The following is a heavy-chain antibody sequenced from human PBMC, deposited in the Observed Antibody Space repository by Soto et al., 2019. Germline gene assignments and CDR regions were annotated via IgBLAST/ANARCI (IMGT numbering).Heavy chain of an antibody. CDR2: ISAYNGNT. Sequence: GASVKVSCKASGYTFTSYGISWVRQAPGQGLEWMGWISAYNGNTNYAQKLQGRVTMTTDTSTSTAYMELRSLRSDDTAVYYCARGGAAAGYYYYGMDVWGQGTTVTVSS. D-gene: IGHD6-13*01. J-gene: IGHJ6*02. V-gene: IGHV1-18*01. CDR1: GYTFTSYG. CDR3: ARGGAAAGYYYYGMDV.